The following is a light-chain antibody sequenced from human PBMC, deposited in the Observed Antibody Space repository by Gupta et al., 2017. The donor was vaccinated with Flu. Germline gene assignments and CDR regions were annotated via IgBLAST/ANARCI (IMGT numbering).Light chain of an antibody. V-gene: IGLV1-40*01. CDR3: QSYDSSLSGSV. CDR2: GNS. J-gene: IGLJ7*01. CDR1: SSNIGAGYD. Sequence: VTISCTGSSSNIGAGYDVHWYQQLPGTAPKLLIYGNSNRPSGVPDRFSGSKSGTSASLAITGLQAEDEADYYCQSYDSSLSGSVFGGGTQLTVL.